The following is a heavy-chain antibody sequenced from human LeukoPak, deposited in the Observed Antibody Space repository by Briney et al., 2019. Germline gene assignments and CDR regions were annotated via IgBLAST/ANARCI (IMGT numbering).Heavy chain of an antibody. CDR3: ARGGLVAAGIDY. V-gene: IGHV3-33*01. D-gene: IGHD6-13*01. Sequence: PGGSLRLPCAASGFTFSNYDMHWVRQAPGKGLEWVALIWYDGSKKYYADSVKGRFTISRDNSQNTLYLQMNSLRAEDTAVFYCARGGLVAAGIDYWGQGTLVTVSS. CDR2: IWYDGSKK. J-gene: IGHJ4*02. CDR1: GFTFSNYD.